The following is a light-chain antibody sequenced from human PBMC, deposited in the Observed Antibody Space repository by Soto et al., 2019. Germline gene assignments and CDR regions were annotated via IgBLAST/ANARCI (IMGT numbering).Light chain of an antibody. Sequence: DIQMTQSPSSLSASVGDRVTITCRASQDISDYLAWFQHIPGKAPKSLICAATSNLQREVTSKFIASGSGTNFTLTIIRLQPDDFATYFCQQYKAYPYTFGQGTKLEIK. CDR2: AATS. CDR1: QDISDY. CDR3: QQYKAYPYT. V-gene: IGKV1-16*02. J-gene: IGKJ2*01.